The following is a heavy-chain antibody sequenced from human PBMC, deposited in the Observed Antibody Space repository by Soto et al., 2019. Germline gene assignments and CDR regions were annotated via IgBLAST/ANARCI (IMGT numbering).Heavy chain of an antibody. D-gene: IGHD1-26*01. CDR2: TYYRSKWYN. CDR3: AREIRGCELRRGSFYYYGMDV. J-gene: IGHJ6*02. V-gene: IGHV6-1*01. Sequence: SQTLSLTCAISGDSVSSNSAAWNWIRQSPSRGLEWLGRTYYRSKWYNDYAVSVKSRITINPDTSKNQFSLQLNPVTPEDTAVYYCAREIRGCELRRGSFYYYGMDVWGQGTTVTVSS. CDR1: GDSVSSNSAA.